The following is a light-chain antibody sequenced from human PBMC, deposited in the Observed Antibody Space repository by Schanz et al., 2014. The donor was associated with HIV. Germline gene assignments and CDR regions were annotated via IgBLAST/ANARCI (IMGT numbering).Light chain of an antibody. Sequence: DIPMTQSPSTLSASVGDRVTIACRASQSVNRWLAWYQQKPGKAPKLLIYKASSLESGVPSRFSGSGSGTEFTLTISSLQPEDFATYYCQQSHSTPLTFGGGTKVEIK. CDR2: KAS. J-gene: IGKJ4*01. CDR3: QQSHSTPLT. CDR1: QSVNRW. V-gene: IGKV1-5*03.